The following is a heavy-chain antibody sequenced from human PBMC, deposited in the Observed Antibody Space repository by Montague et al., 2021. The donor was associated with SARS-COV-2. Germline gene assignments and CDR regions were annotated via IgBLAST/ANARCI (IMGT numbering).Heavy chain of an antibody. D-gene: IGHD6-19*01. CDR3: ARILYSSGWRGEPSPLDP. CDR2: IDWDDAK. J-gene: IGHJ5*02. Sequence: PALVKPTQTLTLTCTFSGFSLNTSGVCVSWIRQPPGKALERLALIDWDDAKYYNTSLKTRLTISKDTSKNQVVLTMTNMDPVDTATYYCARILYSSGWRGEPSPLDPWGQGTQVTVSS. CDR1: GFSLNTSGVC. V-gene: IGHV2-70*01.